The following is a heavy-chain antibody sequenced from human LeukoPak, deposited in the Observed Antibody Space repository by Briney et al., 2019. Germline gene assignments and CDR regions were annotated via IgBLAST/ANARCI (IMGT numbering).Heavy chain of an antibody. CDR3: AKPIVVVPAATHKVGYYYGMDV. CDR2: ISGSGGST. J-gene: IGHJ6*02. Sequence: GGSLRLSCAASGFTFSSYAMSWVRQAPGKGLEWVSAISGSGGSTYYADSVKGRFTISRDNSKNTLYLQMNSLRAEDTAVYYCAKPIVVVPAATHKVGYYYGMDVWGQGTTVTVSS. V-gene: IGHV3-23*01. D-gene: IGHD2-2*01. CDR1: GFTFSSYA.